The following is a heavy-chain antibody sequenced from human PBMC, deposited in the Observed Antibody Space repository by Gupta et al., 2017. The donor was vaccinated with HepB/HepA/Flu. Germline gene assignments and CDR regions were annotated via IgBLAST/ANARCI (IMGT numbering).Heavy chain of an antibody. CDR1: GVIFSKDA. V-gene: IGHV3-23*01. D-gene: IGHD7-27*01. Sequence: EVQLLESGGGLVQSGGSLRLSCVASGVIFSKDAMTWVRQAPGKGLDWVSIISGNSDTTHYADSVKGRFTISRDNSKNTVYLQMDSLRAEDTALYYCVNDPNWEWGAWGQGTLVTVSS. CDR3: VNDPNWEWGA. CDR2: ISGNSDTT. J-gene: IGHJ5*02.